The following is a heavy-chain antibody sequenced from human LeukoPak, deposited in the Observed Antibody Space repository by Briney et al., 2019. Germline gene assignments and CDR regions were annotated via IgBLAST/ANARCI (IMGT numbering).Heavy chain of an antibody. Sequence: PSETLSLTCAVYGGSFSGFYWSWIRQPPGKGLEWIGEINHSGNTNYNPSLKSRVTISVDTSKNQFSLKLTSVTAADTAVYYCARADIVATIDYYYYYMDVWGKGTTVTVSS. CDR1: GGSFSGFY. CDR3: ARADIVATIDYYYYYMDV. J-gene: IGHJ6*03. D-gene: IGHD5-12*01. V-gene: IGHV4-34*01. CDR2: INHSGNT.